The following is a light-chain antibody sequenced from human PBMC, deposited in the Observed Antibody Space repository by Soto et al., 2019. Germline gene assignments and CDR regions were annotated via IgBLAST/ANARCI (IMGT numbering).Light chain of an antibody. Sequence: EIVMMQSPATLSVSPGERATLSCRASENISSNLTWYQQKPGQAPRLLIYDASTRATGIPARFSGSGSGTEFTLTISSLQSEDFAAYYCQQYNKWPPITFGPGIKVDIK. CDR1: ENISSN. J-gene: IGKJ3*01. V-gene: IGKV3-15*01. CDR3: QQYNKWPPIT. CDR2: DAS.